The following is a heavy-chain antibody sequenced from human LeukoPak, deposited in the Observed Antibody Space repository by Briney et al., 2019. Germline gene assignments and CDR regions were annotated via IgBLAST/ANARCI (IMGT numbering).Heavy chain of an antibody. D-gene: IGHD2-15*01. V-gene: IGHV1-18*01. CDR3: AKLSRIIVVVVAAPPPYMDV. J-gene: IGHJ6*03. CDR1: GYTFTSYG. Sequence: ASVKVSCKASGYTFTSYGISWVRQAPGQGLEWMGWISAYNGNTNYAQKLQGRVTMTTDTSTSTAYMELRSLRSDDTAVYYCAKLSRIIVVVVAAPPPYMDVWGKGTTVTVSS. CDR2: ISAYNGNT.